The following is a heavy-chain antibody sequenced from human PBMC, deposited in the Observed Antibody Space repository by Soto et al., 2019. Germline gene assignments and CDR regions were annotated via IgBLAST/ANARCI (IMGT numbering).Heavy chain of an antibody. V-gene: IGHV2-5*02. CDR3: AHRARTTMVLEAFDT. Sequence: QITLKESGPTLVKPTQTLTLTCSLSGFSLNTSGGGVGWIRQPPGKALEWLALIYRDDDKRYSPSLRSRLTVTKDTSKSQVVLTLSNIGPVDAATYYCAHRARTTMVLEAFDTWGQGTMVTVS. CDR1: GFSLNTSGGG. CDR2: IYRDDDK. J-gene: IGHJ3*02. D-gene: IGHD3-10*01.